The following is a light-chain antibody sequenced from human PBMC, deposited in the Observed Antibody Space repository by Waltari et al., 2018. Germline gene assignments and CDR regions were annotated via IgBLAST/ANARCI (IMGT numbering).Light chain of an antibody. Sequence: SALTQPASVTGSPGQSITISCTGTSREIGSYAYVSWYQQHPNKVPKLIIYDVTHRQSGIFDRFSGSKSGNTASLTISRLQAEDEAIYYCSSYTTSGTGVFGGGTKVTVL. CDR1: SREIGSYAY. J-gene: IGLJ3*02. CDR2: DVT. CDR3: SSYTTSGTGV. V-gene: IGLV2-14*01.